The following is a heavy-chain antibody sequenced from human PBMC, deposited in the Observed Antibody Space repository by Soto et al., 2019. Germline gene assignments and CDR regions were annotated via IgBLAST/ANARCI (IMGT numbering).Heavy chain of an antibody. CDR1: GFIFSNAW. J-gene: IGHJ4*02. CDR2: IKSKADGGTT. CDR3: TTGWSSKDY. V-gene: IGHV3-15*01. D-gene: IGHD3-3*01. Sequence: PGGSLRLSCAASGFIFSNAWMICCRQAPGKGLEWVVRIKSKADGGTTNYAAPVKGRFNISRDGSKNTLYLQMNGLKTEDTAVYYCTTGWSSKDYWGQGTLVTVSS.